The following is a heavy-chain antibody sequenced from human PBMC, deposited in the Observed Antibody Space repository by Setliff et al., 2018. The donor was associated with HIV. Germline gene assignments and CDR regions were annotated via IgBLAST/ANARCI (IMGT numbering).Heavy chain of an antibody. J-gene: IGHJ6*03. Sequence: SETLSLTCAVSGGSIRTGDWLSWVRQSPGTGLEWIGEISHGGSANYNPSLRSRVTISVDKSSNQFSLKLSSVTAADTAVYYCARDYYDDSYYRPGIYYYYYMDVWGKGTTVTVSS. CDR2: ISHGGSA. CDR1: GGSIRTGDW. CDR3: ARDYYDDSYYRPGIYYYYYMDV. V-gene: IGHV4-4*02. D-gene: IGHD3-10*01.